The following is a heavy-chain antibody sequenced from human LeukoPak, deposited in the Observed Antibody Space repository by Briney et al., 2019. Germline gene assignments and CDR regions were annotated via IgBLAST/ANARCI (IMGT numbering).Heavy chain of an antibody. D-gene: IGHD3-22*01. CDR1: GGSISSSNW. CDR3: ASLGDKYYYDSSGLN. Sequence: SGTLSLTCAVSGGSISSSNWWSWVRQPPGKGLEWIGEIYHSGSTNYNPSLKSRVTISVDTSKNQFSLKLSSVTAADTAVYYCASLGDKYYYDSSGLNWGQGTLVTVSS. V-gene: IGHV4-4*02. J-gene: IGHJ4*02. CDR2: IYHSGST.